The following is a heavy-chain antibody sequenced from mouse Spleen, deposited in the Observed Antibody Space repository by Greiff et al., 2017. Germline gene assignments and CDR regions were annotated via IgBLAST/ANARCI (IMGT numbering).Heavy chain of an antibody. D-gene: IGHD2-10*02. CDR3: ARISKYGNYVDYAMDY. CDR2: IFPGSGST. V-gene: IGHV1-75*01. CDR1: GYTFTDYY. J-gene: IGHJ4*01. Sequence: VQLQQSGPELVKPGASVKISCKASGYTFTDYYINWVKQRPGQGLEWIGWIFPGSGSTYYNEKFKGKATLTVDKSSSTAYMLLSSLTSEDSAVYFCARISKYGNYVDYAMDYWGQGTSVTVSS.